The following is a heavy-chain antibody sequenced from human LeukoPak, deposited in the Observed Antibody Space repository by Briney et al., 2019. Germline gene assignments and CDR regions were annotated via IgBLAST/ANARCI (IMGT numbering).Heavy chain of an antibody. CDR3: ARQEGSDIVIAESWFDP. Sequence: PSETLSLTCTVSGGSISSSSYYWGWIRQPPGQGLEWIGSIYYSGSTYYNPSLKSRVTISVDTSKNQFSLKLSSVTAADTAVYYCARQEGSDIVIAESWFDPWGQGTLVTVPS. V-gene: IGHV4-39*01. CDR1: GGSISSSSYY. CDR2: IYYSGST. D-gene: IGHD2/OR15-2a*01. J-gene: IGHJ5*02.